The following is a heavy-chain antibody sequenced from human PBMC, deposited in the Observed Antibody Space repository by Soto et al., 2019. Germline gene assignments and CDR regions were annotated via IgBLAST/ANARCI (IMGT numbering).Heavy chain of an antibody. CDR2: ISSDGSKK. D-gene: IGHD3-22*01. CDR1: GFTFNNYG. J-gene: IGHJ4*02. CDR3: AKGDYYDSSGPFDY. V-gene: IGHV3-30*18. Sequence: LRLSCADSGFTFNNYGIHWVRQTPGQGLEWVAVISSDGSKKYYADSVKGRFTISRDNSKNTLYLQMSSLRAEDTAVYYCAKGDYYDSSGPFDYWGQGTVVTVSS.